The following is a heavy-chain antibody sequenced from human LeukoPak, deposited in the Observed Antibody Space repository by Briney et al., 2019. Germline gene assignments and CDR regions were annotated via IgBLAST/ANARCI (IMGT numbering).Heavy chain of an antibody. CDR1: GGSIISTTYY. CDR3: ASPHY. J-gene: IGHJ4*02. Sequence: SETLSLTCTVSGGSIISTTYYWGWIRQPPGKGLEWIGSIYYSGSTSYNPSLKSRVTMSVDTSKNQFSLRLTSVTAADTAVYYCASPHYWGQGTLVTVSS. V-gene: IGHV4-39*01. CDR2: IYYSGST.